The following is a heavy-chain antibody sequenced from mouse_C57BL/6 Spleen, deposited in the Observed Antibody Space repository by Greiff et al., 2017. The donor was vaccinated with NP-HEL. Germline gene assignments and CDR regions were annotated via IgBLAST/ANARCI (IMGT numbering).Heavy chain of an antibody. V-gene: IGHV1-55*01. J-gene: IGHJ4*01. CDR2: IYPGSGST. CDR3: ARYRGRYYYAMDY. Sequence: QVQLQQPGAELVKPGASVKMSCKASGYTFTSYWITWVKQRPGQGLEWIGDIYPGSGSTNYNEKFKSKATLTVDTSSSTAYMQLSSLTSEDSAVYYCARYRGRYYYAMDYWGQGTSVTVSS. CDR1: GYTFTSYW.